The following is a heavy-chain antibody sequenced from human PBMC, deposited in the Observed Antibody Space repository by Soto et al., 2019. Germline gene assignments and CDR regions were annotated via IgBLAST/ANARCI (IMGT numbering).Heavy chain of an antibody. CDR2: ISGGGDET. J-gene: IGHJ4*02. Sequence: EVQLLESGGGWVQPGGSLRLSCAASGFTFRNYAMTWVRQAPGKGLEWVSGISGGGDETYNADSVKGRFTISRDNSKKTLYLQMNSLMAEDTVIYYCVKDGEGYNGVWDYFDHWGQGNLITVSS. CDR1: GFTFRNYA. D-gene: IGHD3-16*01. CDR3: VKDGEGYNGVWDYFDH. V-gene: IGHV3-23*01.